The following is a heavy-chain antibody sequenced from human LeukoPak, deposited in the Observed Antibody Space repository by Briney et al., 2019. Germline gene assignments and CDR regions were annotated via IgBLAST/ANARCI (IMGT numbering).Heavy chain of an antibody. CDR2: ISSSSSTI. CDR3: ARSAIVADSDY. D-gene: IGHD5-12*01. Sequence: GGSLRLSCAASGFTFSSYSMNWVRQAPGKGLEWVSYISSSSSTIYYADSVKGRFTISRDNAKSSLYLQMNSLRAEDTAVYYCARSAIVADSDYWGQGTLVTVSS. J-gene: IGHJ4*02. CDR1: GFTFSSYS. V-gene: IGHV3-48*01.